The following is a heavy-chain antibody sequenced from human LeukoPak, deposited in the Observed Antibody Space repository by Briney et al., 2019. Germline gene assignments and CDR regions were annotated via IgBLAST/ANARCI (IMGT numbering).Heavy chain of an antibody. CDR3: ARDPPENYDFWSGYSPGAFDI. Sequence: ASVKVSCKASGYTFTSYDINWVRQATGQGLEWMGWMNPNSGNTGYAQKFQGRVTMTRNTSISTAYMELSSLRSEDTAVYYCARDPPENYDFWSGYSPGAFDIWGQGTMVTVSS. D-gene: IGHD3-3*01. V-gene: IGHV1-8*01. CDR1: GYTFTSYD. J-gene: IGHJ3*02. CDR2: MNPNSGNT.